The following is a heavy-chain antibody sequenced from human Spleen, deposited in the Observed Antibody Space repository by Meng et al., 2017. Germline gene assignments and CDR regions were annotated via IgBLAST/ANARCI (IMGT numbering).Heavy chain of an antibody. V-gene: IGHV3-23*01. CDR3: AKASGYYSDNSGYNRYFHD. CDR1: GFFFNNNA. CDR2: VGGDYNT. D-gene: IGHD3-22*01. Sequence: GESLKISCTVSGFFFNNNAMTWVRQAPGRGLEWVASVGGDYNTIYADSVQGRFTISRDNSKSSIYLQMNSLRPEDTARYYCAKASGYYSDNSGYNRYFHDWGQGTLVTVSS. J-gene: IGHJ1*01.